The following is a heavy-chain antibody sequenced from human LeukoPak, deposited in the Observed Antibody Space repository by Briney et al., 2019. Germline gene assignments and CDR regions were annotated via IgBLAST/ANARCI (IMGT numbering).Heavy chain of an antibody. J-gene: IGHJ5*02. V-gene: IGHV1-18*01. CDR1: GYTFTSYG. Sequence: ASVKVSCKASGYTFTSYGISWVRQAPGQGLEWMGWISAYNGNTNYAQKLQGRVTMTTDTSTSTAYMDLRSLRSDDTAVYYCARGGHTAVVRLCFDPWGQGTLVTVSS. CDR2: ISAYNGNT. CDR3: ARGGHTAVVRLCFDP. D-gene: IGHD5-18*01.